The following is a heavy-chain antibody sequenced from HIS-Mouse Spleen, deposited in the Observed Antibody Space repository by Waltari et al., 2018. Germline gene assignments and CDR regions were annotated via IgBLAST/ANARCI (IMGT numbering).Heavy chain of an antibody. V-gene: IGHV4-39*07. J-gene: IGHJ3*02. CDR2: IYYSGGT. CDR3: ARDIVGATHEAFDI. D-gene: IGHD1-26*01. CDR1: GGSISSSRYY. Sequence: QLQLQESGPGLVKPSETLSLTCTVSGGSISSSRYYWGWIRQPPGKGLDWVGSIYYSGGTRCNPSLKSRVTISVDTAKNQFSLKLSSVTAADPAVYYCARDIVGATHEAFDIWGQGTMVTVSS.